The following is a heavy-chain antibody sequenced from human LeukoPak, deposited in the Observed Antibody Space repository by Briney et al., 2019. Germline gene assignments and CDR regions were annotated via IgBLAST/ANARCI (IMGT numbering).Heavy chain of an antibody. J-gene: IGHJ6*03. CDR3: ARGGRQPLLIYYYYMDV. CDR2: IYYSGST. Sequence: SETLSLTCTVSGGSISSYYWSWIRQPPGKGLEWIGYIYYSGSTNYNPSLKSRVTISVDTSKNQFSLKLSSVTAADTAVYYCARGGRQPLLIYYYYMDVWGKGTTVTVSS. CDR1: GGSISSYY. D-gene: IGHD6-13*01. V-gene: IGHV4-59*01.